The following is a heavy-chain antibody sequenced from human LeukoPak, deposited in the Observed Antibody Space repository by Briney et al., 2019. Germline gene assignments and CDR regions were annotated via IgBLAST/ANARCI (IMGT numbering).Heavy chain of an antibody. D-gene: IGHD3-3*01. Sequence: FGPALVEATQTLTLTCTFSGFSLTTHNMRVNWIRQPPGKALEWLALISWNDDKRYSPSLKSRLTITKDTSKNQVVLTMTNMDPVDTATYYCAHRPDITIFGVVIIGSDWFDPWGQGTLVTVSS. CDR3: AHRPDITIFGVVIIGSDWFDP. CDR1: GFSLTTHNMR. V-gene: IGHV2-5*08. J-gene: IGHJ5*02. CDR2: ISWNDDK.